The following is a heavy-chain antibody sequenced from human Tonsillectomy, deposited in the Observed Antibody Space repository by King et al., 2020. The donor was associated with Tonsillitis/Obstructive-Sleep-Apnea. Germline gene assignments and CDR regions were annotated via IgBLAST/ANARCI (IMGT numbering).Heavy chain of an antibody. CDR3: ARTIVVVTAAITPGGFDY. J-gene: IGHJ4*02. D-gene: IGHD2-2*01. Sequence: QLQESGPGLVKPSETLSLTCTVSGGSVSSGSYYWSWIRQPPGKGLEWICYIYYSGSTNYNPSLKSLVTISVDTSKNQFSLRLSSVTAADTAVYYCARTIVVVTAAITPGGFDYWGQGTLVTVSS. V-gene: IGHV4-61*01. CDR1: GGSVSSGSYY. CDR2: IYYSGST.